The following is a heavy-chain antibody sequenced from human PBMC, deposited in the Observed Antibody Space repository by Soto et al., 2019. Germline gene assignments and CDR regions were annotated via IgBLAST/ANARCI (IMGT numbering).Heavy chain of an antibody. J-gene: IGHJ4*02. D-gene: IGHD3-3*01. CDR3: ARVRPYDFWSGYYPGGFDY. CDR1: GGSFSGYY. V-gene: IGHV4-34*01. Sequence: QVQLQQWGAGLLKPSETLSLTCAVYGGSFSGYYWSWIRQPPGKGLEWIGEINHSGSTNYNPSLKSRVTISVDTSKNQFSLTLSSVTAADTAVYYCARVRPYDFWSGYYPGGFDYWGQGTLVTVSS. CDR2: INHSGST.